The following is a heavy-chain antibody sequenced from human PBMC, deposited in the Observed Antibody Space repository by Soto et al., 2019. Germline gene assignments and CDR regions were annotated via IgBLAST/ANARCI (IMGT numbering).Heavy chain of an antibody. J-gene: IGHJ4*02. V-gene: IGHV3-30*03. Sequence: QVQLVESGGGVVQPGRSLRLSCAVSGFTVSTHGMHWVRQAPGKGLEGVAVLSRDGNTKYYADSVKGRFTISRDNSRNTLFLEMYSLRGDDMAVYYCTGEVASGYWGQGTLVTVSS. CDR2: LSRDGNTK. CDR3: TGEVASGY. CDR1: GFTVSTHG. D-gene: IGHD2-8*02.